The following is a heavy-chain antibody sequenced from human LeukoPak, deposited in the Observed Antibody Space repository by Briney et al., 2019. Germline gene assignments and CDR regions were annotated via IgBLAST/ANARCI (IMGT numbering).Heavy chain of an antibody. CDR3: ARVPQNGDPDY. CDR1: GGSLSSYY. J-gene: IGHJ4*02. V-gene: IGHV4-59*01. Sequence: SETLSLTCTVSGGSLSSYYWSWIRQPPGKGLEWIGYIYYSGSTNYNPSLKSRVTISVDTSKNQFSLKLSSVTAADTAVYYCARVPQNGDPDYWGQGTLVTVSS. CDR2: IYYSGST. D-gene: IGHD2-21*02.